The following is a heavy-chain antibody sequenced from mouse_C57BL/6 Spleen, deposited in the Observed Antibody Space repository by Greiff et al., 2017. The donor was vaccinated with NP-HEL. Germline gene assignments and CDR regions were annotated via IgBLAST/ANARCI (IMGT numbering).Heavy chain of an antibody. D-gene: IGHD4-1*01. CDR2: IDPSDSET. Sequence: QVQLQQPGAELVRPGSSVKLSCKASGYTFTSYWMHWVKQRPIQGLEWIGNIDPSDSETHYNQKFKDKATLTVDKSSSTAYMQLSSLTSEDSAVYYCASLTGTWGDDWGQGTTLTVSS. CDR3: ASLTGTWGDD. V-gene: IGHV1-52*01. J-gene: IGHJ2*01. CDR1: GYTFTSYW.